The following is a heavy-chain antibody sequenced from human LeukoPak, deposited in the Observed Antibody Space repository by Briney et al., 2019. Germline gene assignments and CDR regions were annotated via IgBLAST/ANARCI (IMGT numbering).Heavy chain of an antibody. CDR3: ARDGGLNTNFDS. J-gene: IGHJ4*02. CDR2: TKPDASAE. V-gene: IGHV3-7*01. Sequence: GGSLRLSCAASGFTFRNYWMGWVRQAPGKGLEWVGNTKPDASAEYYADSVRGRFTTSRDNANNLLYLQMNRLRAKDTAVYYCARDGGLNTNFDSWGQGTLVTVSS. D-gene: IGHD2-15*01. CDR1: GFTFRNYW.